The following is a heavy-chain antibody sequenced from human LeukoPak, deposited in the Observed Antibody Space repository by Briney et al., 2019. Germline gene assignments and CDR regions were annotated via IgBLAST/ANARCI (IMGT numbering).Heavy chain of an antibody. Sequence: SLRLSCAASGFTFDDYAMHWVRQTPGKGLEWVSGITWNSGSIIYAASVKGRFTISRDNAKNFLYLQMDSLRAEDTALYYCAKDSNTYYYASGSRGPYYYYGMDVWGQGTTVTVSS. CDR1: GFTFDDYA. V-gene: IGHV3-9*01. CDR2: ITWNSGSI. D-gene: IGHD3-10*01. CDR3: AKDSNTYYYASGSRGPYYYYGMDV. J-gene: IGHJ6*02.